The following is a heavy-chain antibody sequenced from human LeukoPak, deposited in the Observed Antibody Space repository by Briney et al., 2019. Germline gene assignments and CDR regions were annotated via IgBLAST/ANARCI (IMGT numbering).Heavy chain of an antibody. V-gene: IGHV1-2*02. Sequence: ASVKVSCKASGYTFTGYYMHWVRQAPGQGLEWMGWINPNSGGTNYAQKFQGRVTMTRDTSISTAYMELSRLRSDDTAVYYCARVGAAGTMYYFDYWGQGTLVSVSS. J-gene: IGHJ4*02. CDR2: INPNSGGT. CDR1: GYTFTGYY. CDR3: ARVGAAGTMYYFDY. D-gene: IGHD6-13*01.